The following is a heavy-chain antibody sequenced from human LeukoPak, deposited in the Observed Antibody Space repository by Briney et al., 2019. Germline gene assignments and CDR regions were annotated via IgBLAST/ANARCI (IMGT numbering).Heavy chain of an antibody. V-gene: IGHV4-4*08. CDR1: NGSFTNYY. D-gene: IGHD1-26*01. CDR2: IFPSGLT. CDR3: ARAGDGHYYYYYMDV. Sequence: SETLSLTCSVSNGSFTNYYWGWIRQPPGKRLEWIGYIFPSGLTNYYPSLNSRVIITLDKAKSHFSLTLKSVTAADTAVYYCARAGDGHYYYYYMDVWGTGTPVTVFS. J-gene: IGHJ6*03.